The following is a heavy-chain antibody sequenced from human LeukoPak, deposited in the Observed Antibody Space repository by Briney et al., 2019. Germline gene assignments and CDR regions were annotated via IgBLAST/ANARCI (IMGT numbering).Heavy chain of an antibody. CDR3: TKGYCSGTSCYPQFHP. V-gene: IGHV3-73*01. J-gene: IGHJ5*02. Sequence: GGSLTLSCAASGFTFSGSAMHWVRQASGKGLEWVGRIRSKADSYATAYAASVKGSFTISRDDSKNRAYLQITGLNTEHTPVYYCTKGYCSGTSCYPQFHPWRQGTLVTVSS. CDR2: IRSKADSYAT. D-gene: IGHD2-2*01. CDR1: GFTFSGSA.